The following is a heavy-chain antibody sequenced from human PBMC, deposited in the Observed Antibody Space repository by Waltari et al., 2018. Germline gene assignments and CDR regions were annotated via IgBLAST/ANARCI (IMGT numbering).Heavy chain of an antibody. J-gene: IGHJ3*02. CDR2: ISGSGGST. D-gene: IGHD3-10*01. CDR1: GFTFSSYA. CDR3: AKDRLSRSLLWFGEVGAFDI. V-gene: IGHV3-23*01. Sequence: EVQLLESGGGLVQPGGSLRLSCAASGFTFSSYAMSWVRQAPGKGLEWVSAISGSGGSTYYADSVKGRFTISRDNSKNTLYLQMNSLRAEDTAVYYCAKDRLSRSLLWFGEVGAFDIWGQGTMVTVSS.